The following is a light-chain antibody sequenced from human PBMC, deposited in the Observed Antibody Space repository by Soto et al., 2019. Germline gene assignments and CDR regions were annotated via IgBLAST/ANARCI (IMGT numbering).Light chain of an antibody. Sequence: QSVLTQPPSASGTPGQRVTISCSGSNSNIGSNTVNWYQQLPGTAPKLLIYYDNLRPSGVPDRISGSKSGTSASLAIIGLQSDDEADYYCAAWDASLNGRVFGTGTKVTVL. J-gene: IGLJ1*01. CDR1: NSNIGSNT. V-gene: IGLV1-44*01. CDR3: AAWDASLNGRV. CDR2: YDN.